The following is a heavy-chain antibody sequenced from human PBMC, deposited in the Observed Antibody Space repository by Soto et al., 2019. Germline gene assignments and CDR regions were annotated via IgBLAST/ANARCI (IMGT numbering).Heavy chain of an antibody. V-gene: IGHV3-23*01. D-gene: IGHD1-26*01. J-gene: IGHJ4*02. Sequence: GGSLRLSFTPSGFKFRDYAMSWVCQAPGKGLEWVAAINSSGGSTYYADSVKERLTISIDNSKNTLFLQMNNLRAEDTAMYYCAKDLFPGGNYGCFHXWRMGTLVTISX. CDR2: INSSGGST. CDR1: GFKFRDYA. CDR3: AKDLFPGGNYGCFHX.